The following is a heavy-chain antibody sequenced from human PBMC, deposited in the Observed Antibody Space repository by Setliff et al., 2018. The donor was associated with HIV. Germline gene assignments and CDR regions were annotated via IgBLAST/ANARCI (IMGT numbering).Heavy chain of an antibody. CDR3: ARQARDDLYFQH. Sequence: PGESLKISCKASGYSFSDYWIGWVRQMPGKGLEWMGVTYPGDSTTRYSPSLEGQVTISADRSINTAFLQWSSLEASDTAMYFCARQARDDLYFQHWGQGTLVTVSS. CDR2: TYPGDSTT. D-gene: IGHD5-12*01. CDR1: GYSFSDYW. J-gene: IGHJ1*01. V-gene: IGHV5-51*01.